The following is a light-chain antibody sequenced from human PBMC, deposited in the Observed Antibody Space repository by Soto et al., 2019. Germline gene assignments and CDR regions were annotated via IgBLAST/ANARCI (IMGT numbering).Light chain of an antibody. CDR3: SSYAGASHVV. CDR2: DVS. Sequence: QSALTQPASVSGSPGQSITISCTGTSSDVGGCDYVSWYQQHPGKAPKLMIYDVSNRPSGVSNRFSGSKSGNTASLTISGLQAEDEADYYCSSYAGASHVVFGGGTKLTVL. J-gene: IGLJ2*01. V-gene: IGLV2-14*03. CDR1: SSDVGGCDY.